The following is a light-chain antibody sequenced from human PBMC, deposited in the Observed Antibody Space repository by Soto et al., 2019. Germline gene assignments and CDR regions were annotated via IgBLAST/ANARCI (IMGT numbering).Light chain of an antibody. V-gene: IGKV1-33*01. Sequence: DIQMTQSPSSLSASVGDRVTITCQASQDSKNYLNWYQQKPWKAPKLLIYDASNLETGVSSTFSGSGSGTDFTLTITSLQPEHIATYFCQQYDNLPYTFGQGTKLEIK. CDR2: DAS. CDR1: QDSKNY. CDR3: QQYDNLPYT. J-gene: IGKJ2*01.